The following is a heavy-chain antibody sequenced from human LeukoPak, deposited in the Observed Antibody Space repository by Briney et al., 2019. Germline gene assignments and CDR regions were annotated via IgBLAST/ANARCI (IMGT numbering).Heavy chain of an antibody. CDR1: GFTVSTNC. CDR2: IYSGGTT. CDR3: AREAVTAHDY. V-gene: IGHV3-53*01. D-gene: IGHD2-21*02. J-gene: IGHJ4*02. Sequence: QPRGSLRLSCAASGFTVSTNCMTWVRQAPGKGLEWVSTIYSGGTTYYADAVKGRFTTSRDNAKNSLYLQMNSLRDEDTAVYYCAREAVTAHDYWGQGTLVTVSS.